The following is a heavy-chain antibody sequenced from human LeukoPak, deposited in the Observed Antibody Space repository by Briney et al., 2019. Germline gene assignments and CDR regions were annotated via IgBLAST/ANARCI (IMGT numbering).Heavy chain of an antibody. V-gene: IGHV3-7*01. CDR2: INEDGSAK. D-gene: IGHD3-3*01. J-gene: IGHJ5*02. CDR3: ARDSRMNYYAS. CDR1: VFTFNEYC. Sequence: GGSLRLSCTPSVFTFNEYCMTCLPHTPGKGLECLANINEDGSAKNYVDSVKGRFTISRDNAVNSLYLQMNSLRAEDTAMYYCARDSRMNYYASWGRGTLVTVSS.